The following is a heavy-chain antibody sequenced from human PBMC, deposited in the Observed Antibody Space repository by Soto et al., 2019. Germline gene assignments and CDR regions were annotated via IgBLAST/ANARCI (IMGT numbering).Heavy chain of an antibody. V-gene: IGHV3-23*01. D-gene: IGHD2-21*01. CDR1: GFSFSIYA. Sequence: PGGSLRLSCAASGFSFSIYAMNWVRQAPGKGLEWVSGISGGGGSTYYADSVKGRFTITRDTSASIIYMELSSLRSEDGAVYYCARDDSSDGPTLFDYWGQGTLVTVSS. CDR2: ISGGGGST. J-gene: IGHJ4*02. CDR3: ARDDSSDGPTLFDY.